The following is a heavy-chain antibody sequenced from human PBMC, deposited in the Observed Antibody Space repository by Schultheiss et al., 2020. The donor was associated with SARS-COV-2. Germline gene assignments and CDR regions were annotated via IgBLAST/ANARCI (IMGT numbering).Heavy chain of an antibody. D-gene: IGHD6-13*01. CDR3: AKGGGSWHFDF. CDR1: GFTFGDYA. CDR2: IRSKAYGGTT. J-gene: IGHJ4*02. V-gene: IGHV3-49*04. Sequence: GGSLRLSCTASGFTFGDYAMSWVRQAPGKGLEWVGFIRSKAYGGTTKYAASVKGRFTISRDDSKSIAYLQMNSLKTEDTAVYYCAKGGGSWHFDFWGQGTLVTVSS.